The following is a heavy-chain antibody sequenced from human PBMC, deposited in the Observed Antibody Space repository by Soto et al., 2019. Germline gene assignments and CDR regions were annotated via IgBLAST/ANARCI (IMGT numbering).Heavy chain of an antibody. J-gene: IGHJ4*02. V-gene: IGHV3-11*01. CDR1: GFTFSDYY. Sequence: QVQLVESGGGLVKPGGSLRLSCAASGFTFSDYYMSWIRQAPGKGQEWVSYISSSGSTIYYADSVKGRFTISRDNAKNSLYLQMNSLRAEDTAVYYCARAPAEEYCSSTSCYFGVGNFDYWGQGTLVTVSS. CDR3: ARAPAEEYCSSTSCYFGVGNFDY. CDR2: ISSSGSTI. D-gene: IGHD2-2*01.